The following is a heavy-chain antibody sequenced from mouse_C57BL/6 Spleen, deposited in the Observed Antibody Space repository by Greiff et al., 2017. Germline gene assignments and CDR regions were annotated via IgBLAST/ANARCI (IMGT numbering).Heavy chain of an antibody. Sequence: QVQLKQSGAELVKPGASVKMSCKASGYTFTTYPIEWMKQNHGKSLEWIGNFHPYNDDTKYNEKFKGKATLTVEKSSSTVYLELSRLTSDDSAVYYRARRGNYYGSSPFDYWGQGTTLTVSS. J-gene: IGHJ2*01. CDR1: GYTFTTYP. V-gene: IGHV1-47*01. D-gene: IGHD1-1*01. CDR2: FHPYNDDT. CDR3: ARRGNYYGSSPFDY.